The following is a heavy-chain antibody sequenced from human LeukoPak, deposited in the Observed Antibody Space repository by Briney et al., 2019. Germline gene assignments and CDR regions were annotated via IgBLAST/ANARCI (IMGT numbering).Heavy chain of an antibody. V-gene: IGHV4-59*08. Sequence: PSETLSLTCTVSGAYFTNYYWSFIRQPPGKGLEWIGFSSYNGNTNYNPSLKSRVTISVDTSKNQFSLKLSSVTAADTAVYYCARHRSGWLQSSFDYWGQGTLVTVSS. CDR2: SSYNGNT. CDR1: GAYFTNYY. J-gene: IGHJ4*02. D-gene: IGHD5-24*01. CDR3: ARHRSGWLQSSFDY.